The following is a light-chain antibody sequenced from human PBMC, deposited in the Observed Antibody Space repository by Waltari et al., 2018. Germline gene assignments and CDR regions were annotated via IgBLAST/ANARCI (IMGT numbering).Light chain of an antibody. CDR2: DAS. CDR1: QSVSRT. CDR3: QKYGTLPAT. V-gene: IGKV3-20*01. J-gene: IGKJ1*01. Sequence: ELVLTQSPGTLSLSPGERATLSCRASQSVSRTLAWYQQKPDQAPRLLIYDASSSAAGIPDRFSGSGSGTDFSLTISRLEPEDFGVYYCQKYGTLPATFGQGTKVEI.